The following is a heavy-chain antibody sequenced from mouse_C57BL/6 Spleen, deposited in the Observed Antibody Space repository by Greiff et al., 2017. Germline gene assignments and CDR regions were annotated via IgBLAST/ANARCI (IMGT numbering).Heavy chain of an antibody. CDR2: INYDGSST. V-gene: IGHV5-16*01. D-gene: IGHD1-1*01. CDR3: ARGNYYGSYWYFDV. CDR1: GFTFSDYY. J-gene: IGHJ1*03. Sequence: VKLVESEGGLVQPGSSMKLSCTASGFTFSDYYMAWVRQVPEKGLEWVANINYDGSSTYYLDSLKSRFIISRDNAKNILYLQMSSLKSEDTATYYCARGNYYGSYWYFDVWGTGTTVTVSS.